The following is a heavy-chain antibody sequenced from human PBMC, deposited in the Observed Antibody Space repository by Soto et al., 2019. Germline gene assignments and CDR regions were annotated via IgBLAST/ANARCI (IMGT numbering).Heavy chain of an antibody. CDR2: FRSDGDTT. Sequence: EVQVLESGGGLVQPGGSLRLSCAASGFTFSRYGMNWVRQAPGKGLEWVSGFRSDGDTTYNADSVKGRFTVSRDTSKNTVYLQMNSLRAEDTAIYYCAKGKGVGATPDGANCWGQGTLVTVSS. D-gene: IGHD1-26*01. CDR1: GFTFSRYG. CDR3: AKGKGVGATPDGANC. V-gene: IGHV3-23*01. J-gene: IGHJ4*02.